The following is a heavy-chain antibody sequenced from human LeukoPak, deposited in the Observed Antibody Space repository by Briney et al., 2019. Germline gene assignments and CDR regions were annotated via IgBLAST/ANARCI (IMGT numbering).Heavy chain of an antibody. D-gene: IGHD1-1*01. Sequence: PSETLSLTCTVSGGSISSGNYYWTWIRQPPGKGLEWIGYIYYSGSTYYNSSLQSRVTISVDTPRNQFSLKLNSVTAADTAVYYCARDFKGMTTIDYWGQGTLVTVSS. CDR3: ARDFKGMTTIDY. V-gene: IGHV4-30-4*01. J-gene: IGHJ4*02. CDR2: IYYSGST. CDR1: GGSISSGNYY.